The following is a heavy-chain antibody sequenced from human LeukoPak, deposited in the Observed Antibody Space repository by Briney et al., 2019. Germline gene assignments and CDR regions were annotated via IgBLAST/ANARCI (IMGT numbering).Heavy chain of an antibody. V-gene: IGHV5-51*01. J-gene: IGHJ4*02. CDR1: GYRFTSYW. D-gene: IGHD3-22*01. Sequence: GESLKISFKTSGYRFTSYWIGWVRQMPGKGLEWMGIIYPGDSDTRYSPSFQGQVTISADNSISTAYLQWSSLKASDTAMYYCARPIDDASGYYGYWGQGTLVTVSS. CDR2: IYPGDSDT. CDR3: ARPIDDASGYYGY.